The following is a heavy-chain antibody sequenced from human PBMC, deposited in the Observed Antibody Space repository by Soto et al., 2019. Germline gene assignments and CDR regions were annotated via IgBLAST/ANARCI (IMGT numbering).Heavy chain of an antibody. D-gene: IGHD6-13*01. Sequence: GGSLRLSCAGSGFTFSTYGMHWVRQAPGKGLEWVAAMSYDGTKEYYADSVKGRFTISRDSSRNTLFLQLNSLRAEDTAVYYCAKEFGSTWIDHWGEGTLVTVSS. J-gene: IGHJ4*02. CDR2: MSYDGTKE. V-gene: IGHV3-30*18. CDR1: GFTFSTYG. CDR3: AKEFGSTWIDH.